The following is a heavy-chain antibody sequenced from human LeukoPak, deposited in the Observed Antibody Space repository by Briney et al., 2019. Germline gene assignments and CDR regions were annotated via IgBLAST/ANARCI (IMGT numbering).Heavy chain of an antibody. CDR3: ARGRSPGAFDI. Sequence: GGSLRLSCAASGFTFSSYEMNWVRQAPGKGLEWVSCISSSSTYIYYADSVKGRFSISRDNAKNSLYLQMNSLRAEDTAVYYCARGRSPGAFDIWGQGTMVTVSS. CDR2: ISSSSTYI. J-gene: IGHJ3*02. CDR1: GFTFSSYE. V-gene: IGHV3-21*01.